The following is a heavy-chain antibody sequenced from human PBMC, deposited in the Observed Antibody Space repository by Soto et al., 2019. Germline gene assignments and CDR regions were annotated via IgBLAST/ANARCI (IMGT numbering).Heavy chain of an antibody. J-gene: IGHJ4*02. CDR2: ISSDMSST. Sequence: EVQLVESGGGLVQPGGSLRLSCATSGFTFTSYWMHWVRQAPGKGLLWVSHISSDMSSTTYADSVTGRFTISRDNAKNTLSLQMNSLRAEDTAVYYCVRDKGGYAGDYWGQGTLVTVSS. CDR1: GFTFTSYW. V-gene: IGHV3-74*01. D-gene: IGHD5-12*01. CDR3: VRDKGGYAGDY.